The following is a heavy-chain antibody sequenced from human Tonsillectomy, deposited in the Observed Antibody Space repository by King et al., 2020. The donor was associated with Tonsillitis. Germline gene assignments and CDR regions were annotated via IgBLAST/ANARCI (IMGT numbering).Heavy chain of an antibody. D-gene: IGHD3-3*01. CDR3: AKDFGSGSYYYYYMDV. CDR2: ISSDGSNK. CDR1: GFTFSNYA. Sequence: VQLVESGGGVVQPGWSLRLSCAASGFTFSNYALHWVRQAPGKGLEWVAVISSDGSNKYYGDSVKGRFTISRDNSNNTLYLQMNSLRVEDTAVFYCAKDFGSGSYYYYYMDVWGKGTTVTVSS. J-gene: IGHJ6*03. V-gene: IGHV3-30*18.